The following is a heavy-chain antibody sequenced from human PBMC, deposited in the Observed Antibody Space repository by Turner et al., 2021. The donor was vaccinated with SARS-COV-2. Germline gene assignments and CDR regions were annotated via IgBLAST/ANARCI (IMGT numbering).Heavy chain of an antibody. Sequence: QLQESGPGLVMPSETLSLTCTLSGGSISSYDSYWDWIRQPPGMGLEWIGSMYYSGTTHYNPSLRGRVTISIDTSKNQFSLKVTSVTATDTAVYYCARRGDYWGQGMLVTVSS. J-gene: IGHJ4*02. CDR3: ARRGDY. CDR2: MYYSGTT. V-gene: IGHV4-39*01. D-gene: IGHD3-16*01. CDR1: GGSISSYDSY.